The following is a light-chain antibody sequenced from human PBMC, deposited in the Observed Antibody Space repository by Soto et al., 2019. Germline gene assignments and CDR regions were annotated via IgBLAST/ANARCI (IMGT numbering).Light chain of an antibody. CDR1: QSVGSY. V-gene: IGKV3-11*01. CDR3: QQRSNWQLT. Sequence: EIVLTQSPATLSLSPGERANLSCRASQSVGSYLAWSQQKPGQAPRLLIYDASNRASGIPARFSGSGSGTDFTLPISNLEPEDFAVYFCQQRSNWQLTFGGGTRVEI. J-gene: IGKJ4*01. CDR2: DAS.